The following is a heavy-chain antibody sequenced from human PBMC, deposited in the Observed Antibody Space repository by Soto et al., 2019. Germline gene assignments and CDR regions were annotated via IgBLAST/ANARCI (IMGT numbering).Heavy chain of an antibody. CDR3: ARTRVGATSAFDY. CDR2: FDPEDGET. J-gene: IGHJ4*02. V-gene: IGHV1-24*01. D-gene: IGHD1-26*01. Sequence: ASVKVSCKVSGYTLTELSMHWVRQAPGKGLEWMGGFDPEDGETIYAQKFQGRVTITADESTSTAYMELSSLRSEDTAVYYCARTRVGATSAFDYWGQGTLVTVSS. CDR1: GYTLTELS.